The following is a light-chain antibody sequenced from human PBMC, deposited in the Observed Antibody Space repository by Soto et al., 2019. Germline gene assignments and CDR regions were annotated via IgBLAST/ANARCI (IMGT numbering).Light chain of an antibody. CDR2: AAS. Sequence: DIQMTQSPSSLSASVGDRVTITCRASQSISSSLNWYQRKPGKAPKLLIYAASSLERGVPSRFSGGGSGTHFTLTISSLQPEDFASYYCHRSYSTPPPFGPGTKVDIK. CDR3: HRSYSTPPP. CDR1: QSISSS. J-gene: IGKJ3*01. V-gene: IGKV1-39*01.